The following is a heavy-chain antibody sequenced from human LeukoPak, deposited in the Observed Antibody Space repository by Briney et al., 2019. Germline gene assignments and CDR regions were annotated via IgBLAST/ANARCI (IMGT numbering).Heavy chain of an antibody. CDR3: ARDPYGSGSYPFDY. V-gene: IGHV3-21*04. Sequence: GGSLRLSCAASGFTFSSYSMNWVRQAPGKGLEWVSSISSSSSYIYYADSVKGRFTISRDNAKNSLYLQMNSLRAEDTALYYCARDPYGSGSYPFDYWGQGTLVTVSS. J-gene: IGHJ4*02. D-gene: IGHD3-10*01. CDR2: ISSSSSYI. CDR1: GFTFSSYS.